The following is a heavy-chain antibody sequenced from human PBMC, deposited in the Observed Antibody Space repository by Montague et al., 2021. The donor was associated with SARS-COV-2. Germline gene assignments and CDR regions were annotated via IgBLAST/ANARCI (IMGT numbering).Heavy chain of an antibody. Sequence: SETLSLTCTVSGGSISSSSYYWGWIRQPPGKGLEWIGSIYYSGTTYYNPSLKSRVTISVDTSKNQFSLKLSSVTAADTAVYYCARDTRITMIVVVQGYGMDGWGQGTTVTVSS. V-gene: IGHV4-39*07. CDR2: IYYSGTT. CDR3: ARDTRITMIVVVQGYGMDG. CDR1: GGSISSSSYY. D-gene: IGHD3-22*01. J-gene: IGHJ6*02.